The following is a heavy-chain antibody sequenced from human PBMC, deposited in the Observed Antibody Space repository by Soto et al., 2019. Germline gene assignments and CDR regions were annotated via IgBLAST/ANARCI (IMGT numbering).Heavy chain of an antibody. CDR3: ASMIGDPVLSFDS. J-gene: IGHJ5*01. Sequence: QVQLQESGPGLVKPSETLSLTCTVSGGSISSYYWSWIRQPPGKGLEWIGFIFYSGSTSYNPSLKSSVTISIDTSEYQFSLNLNSVTAADTDVYYCASMIGDPVLSFDSWGQGTLVAVSS. V-gene: IGHV4-59*01. D-gene: IGHD3-10*02. CDR2: IFYSGST. CDR1: GGSISSYY.